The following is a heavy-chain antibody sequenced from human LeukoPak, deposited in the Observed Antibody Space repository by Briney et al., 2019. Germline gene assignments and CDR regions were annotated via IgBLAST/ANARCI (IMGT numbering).Heavy chain of an antibody. Sequence: GGSLRLSCAASGFTFSSYAMHRVRQAPGKGLEWVAVISYDGSNKYYADSVKGRFTISRDNSKNTLYLQMNSLRAEDTAVYYCARGRITMVRGVIVLDYWGQGTLVTVSS. CDR2: ISYDGSNK. CDR1: GFTFSSYA. J-gene: IGHJ4*02. CDR3: ARGRITMVRGVIVLDY. V-gene: IGHV3-30*04. D-gene: IGHD3-10*01.